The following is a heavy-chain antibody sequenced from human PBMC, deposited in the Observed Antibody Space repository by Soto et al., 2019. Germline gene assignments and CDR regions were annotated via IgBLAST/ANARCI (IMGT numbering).Heavy chain of an antibody. J-gene: IGHJ4*02. CDR2: ISYDGSNK. Sequence: GGSLRLSCAASGFTFSSYGMHWVRQAPGKGLEWVAVISYDGSNKYYADSVKGRFTISRGNSKNTLYLQMNSLRAEDTAVYYCAKDKAVAGDYYFDYWGQGTLVTVSS. CDR1: GFTFSSYG. V-gene: IGHV3-30*18. CDR3: AKDKAVAGDYYFDY. D-gene: IGHD6-19*01.